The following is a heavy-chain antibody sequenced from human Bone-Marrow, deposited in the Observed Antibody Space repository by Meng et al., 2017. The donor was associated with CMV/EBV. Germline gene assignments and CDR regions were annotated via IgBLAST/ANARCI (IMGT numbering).Heavy chain of an antibody. CDR2: INPSGGST. CDR3: AREGSVVGGPLDGYYYGMDV. CDR1: GYTFTSYY. J-gene: IGHJ6*02. Sequence: ASVKVSCKASGYTFTSYYMHWVRQAPGQGLEWMGIINPSGGSTSYAQKFQGRVTMTRDTSTSTVYMELSSLRFEDTAVYYGAREGSVVGGPLDGYYYGMDVWGQGTTVTVSS. V-gene: IGHV1-46*01. D-gene: IGHD6-19*01.